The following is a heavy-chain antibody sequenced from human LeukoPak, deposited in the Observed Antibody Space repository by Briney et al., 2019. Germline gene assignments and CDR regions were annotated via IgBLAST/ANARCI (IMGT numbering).Heavy chain of an antibody. CDR1: GFXFSDYA. D-gene: IGHD3-22*01. CDR3: ARDSSGYYSPLDY. V-gene: IGHV3-30-3*01. Sequence: GRSLRLSCAASGFXFSDYAMYWVRQAPGKGLEWVASMSYDGSNEYYADSVKGRFTISRDNSKNTLYLQMNSLRDEDTAVYYCARDSSGYYSPLDYWGQGTLVTVSS. CDR2: MSYDGSNE. J-gene: IGHJ4*02.